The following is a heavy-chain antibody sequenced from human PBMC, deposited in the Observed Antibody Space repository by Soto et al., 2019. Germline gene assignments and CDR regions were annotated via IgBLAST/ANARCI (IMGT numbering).Heavy chain of an antibody. Sequence: QVQLVQSGAEAKKPGASVKVSCKASGYTFTSYAMHWVRQAPGQRLEWMGWINAGNGNTKYSQKFQGRVTITRDTSASTAYMEVSSLRSEDTAVYYCARQGREVAAGTLSYNWFDPWGQGTLVTVSS. V-gene: IGHV1-3*01. D-gene: IGHD6-13*01. J-gene: IGHJ5*02. CDR3: ARQGREVAAGTLSYNWFDP. CDR1: GYTFTSYA. CDR2: INAGNGNT.